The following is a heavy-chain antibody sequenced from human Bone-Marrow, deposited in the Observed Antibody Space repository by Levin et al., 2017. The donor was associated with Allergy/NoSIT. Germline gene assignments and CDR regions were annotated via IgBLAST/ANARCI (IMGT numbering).Heavy chain of an antibody. D-gene: IGHD1-1*01. CDR2: IKENGRES. J-gene: IGHJ4*02. CDR3: VRHTGTHFDF. Sequence: GESLKISCAASGFSFSAYWMTWVRQGPGRGLEWVANIKENGRESYYADSVKGRFTISRDNAKNSLYLQMNSLRAEDTAVYHCVRHTGTHFDFWGQGVLVTVSS. CDR1: GFSFSAYW. V-gene: IGHV3-7*01.